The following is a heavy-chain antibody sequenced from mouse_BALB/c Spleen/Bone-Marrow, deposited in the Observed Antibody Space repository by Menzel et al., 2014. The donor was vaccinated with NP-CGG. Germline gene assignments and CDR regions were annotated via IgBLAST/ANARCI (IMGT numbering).Heavy chain of an antibody. CDR1: GYTFSNYW. CDR2: ILPGNTNA. CDR3: GRGWYSMDD. Sequence: VQLQQSGAEQMQPGASVKISCKATGYTFSNYWIEWVKQRPGHGLEWIGEILPGNTNANYYEKFKGRATFTADTSSNSAFMQHRSMSSEDSAVYYCGRGWYSMDDCGRGTSITVSS. V-gene: IGHV1-9*01. J-gene: IGHJ4*01.